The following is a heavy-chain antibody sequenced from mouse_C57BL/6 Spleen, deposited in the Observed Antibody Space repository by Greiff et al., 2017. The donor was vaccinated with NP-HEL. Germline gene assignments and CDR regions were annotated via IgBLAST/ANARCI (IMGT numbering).Heavy chain of an antibody. D-gene: IGHD1-1*01. CDR1: GFTFSDYG. CDR3: TEQNYCGSSYVNDYSMDY. Sequence: EVKLMESGGGLVQPGGSLKLSCAASGFTFSDYGMAWVRQAPRKGPEWVAFISNLAYSIYYADTVTGRFTISRENTKNNLYLEMSILRSEDTAKYYYTEQNYCGSSYVNDYSMDYWGQGTSVTVSS. CDR2: ISNLAYSI. V-gene: IGHV5-15*01. J-gene: IGHJ4*01.